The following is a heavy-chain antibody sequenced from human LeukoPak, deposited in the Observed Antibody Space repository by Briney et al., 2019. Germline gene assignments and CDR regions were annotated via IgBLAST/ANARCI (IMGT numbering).Heavy chain of an antibody. V-gene: IGHV4-4*02. D-gene: IGHD6-13*01. CDR3: VRYGSSEGGY. Sequence: SGTLSLTCAVSGASISSNNWWWSWVRQPPGKGLEWIGRIYTSGSTTYNPSLKSRVTISIDTSKNQFSLNLSSVTAADTAIYYCVRYGSSEGGYWGQGTLVTVSS. CDR1: GASISSNNW. CDR2: IYTSGST. J-gene: IGHJ4*02.